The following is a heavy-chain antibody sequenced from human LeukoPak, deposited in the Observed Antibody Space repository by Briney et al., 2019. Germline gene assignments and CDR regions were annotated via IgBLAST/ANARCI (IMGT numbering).Heavy chain of an antibody. V-gene: IGHV3-30*04. CDR2: ISYDGSNK. Sequence: GGSLRLSCAASGFTFSSYAMHWVRQAPGKGLEWVAVISYDGSNKYYADSVKGRFTISRDNSKNTLYLQMNSLRAEDTAVYYCARTSGSYRDYWGQGTLVTVSS. CDR3: ARTSGSYRDY. CDR1: GFTFSSYA. D-gene: IGHD1-26*01. J-gene: IGHJ4*02.